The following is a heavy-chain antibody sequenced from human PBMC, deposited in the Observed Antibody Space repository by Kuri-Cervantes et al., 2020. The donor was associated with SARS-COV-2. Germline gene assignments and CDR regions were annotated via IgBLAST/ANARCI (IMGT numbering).Heavy chain of an antibody. CDR2: IDPSDSYT. CDR3: ARQGAYSSGYTDY. Sequence: KVSCKGSGYSFTSYWISWVRQMPGKGLEWMGRIDPSDSYTNYSPSFQGHATISADKSISTAYLQWSSLKASDTAMYYCARQGAYSSGYTDYWGQGTLVTVSS. V-gene: IGHV5-10-1*01. CDR1: GYSFTSYW. J-gene: IGHJ4*02. D-gene: IGHD6-19*01.